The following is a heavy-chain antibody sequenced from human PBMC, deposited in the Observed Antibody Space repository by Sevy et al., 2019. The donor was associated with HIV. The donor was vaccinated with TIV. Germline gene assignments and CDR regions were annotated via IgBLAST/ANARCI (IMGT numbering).Heavy chain of an antibody. CDR3: ARDRGLSTPFDY. CDR1: GFTFNNYW. Sequence: GGSLRLSCAASGFTFNNYWIHWVRQAPVKGLVWVSRITNDGSSTGYAGSVEGRFTLSRDNAKNTVYLQMDSLRAEDTAMYYCARDRGLSTPFDYWGQGTLVTVSS. CDR2: ITNDGSST. D-gene: IGHD3-16*02. J-gene: IGHJ4*02. V-gene: IGHV3-74*01.